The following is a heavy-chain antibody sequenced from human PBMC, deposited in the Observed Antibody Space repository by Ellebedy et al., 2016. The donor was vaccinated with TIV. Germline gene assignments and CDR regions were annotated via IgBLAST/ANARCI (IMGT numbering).Heavy chain of an antibody. J-gene: IGHJ4*02. D-gene: IGHD5-18*01. CDR3: ARRGGGYGWTKPGADYFHY. Sequence: SETLSLTCTVSGGSISSSRYYWGWIRQPPGKGLEWIGIIYYSGSTYYNPSLKSRVTISVDTSKNQLSLKLSSVTAADTAAYYCARRGGGYGWTKPGADYFHYWGQGTLVTVSS. CDR2: IYYSGST. V-gene: IGHV4-39*01. CDR1: GGSISSSRYY.